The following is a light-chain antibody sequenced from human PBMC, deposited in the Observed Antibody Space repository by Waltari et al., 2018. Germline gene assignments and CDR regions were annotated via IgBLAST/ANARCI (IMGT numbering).Light chain of an antibody. J-gene: IGKJ2*01. CDR1: QSISTY. CDR2: AAS. Sequence: DIQMTQPPSSLSASVGARVTITCRASQSISTYLNWYQVKPGKAPKLLISAASTLQGGVPSRFSGSGSGADFTLTISNLQPDDYATYYCQQSYSIPCAFGQGTKLEIK. CDR3: QQSYSIPCA. V-gene: IGKV1-39*01.